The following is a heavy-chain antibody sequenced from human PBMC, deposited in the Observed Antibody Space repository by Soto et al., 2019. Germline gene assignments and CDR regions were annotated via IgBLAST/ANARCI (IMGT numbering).Heavy chain of an antibody. Sequence: SLRLSCVASGFTLSNHWMHWVRQSPGKGLVWVSRINNDGSSTNYADSVKGRFTISRDNAKNTLYLHMNSLRAEDTAVYYCARGNFDYWGQGTLVTVSS. J-gene: IGHJ4*02. CDR3: ARGNFDY. D-gene: IGHD2-21*01. V-gene: IGHV3-74*01. CDR1: GFTLSNHW. CDR2: INNDGSST.